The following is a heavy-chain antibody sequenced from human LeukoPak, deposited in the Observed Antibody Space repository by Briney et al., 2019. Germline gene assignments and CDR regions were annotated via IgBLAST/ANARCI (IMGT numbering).Heavy chain of an antibody. CDR1: GFTFSSNA. J-gene: IGHJ4*02. CDR2: ISGSGGST. D-gene: IGHD4-11*01. CDR3: AKHDYSNFYYFDY. V-gene: IGHV3-23*01. Sequence: PGGSLRLSCAASGFTFSSNAMSWVRQAPGKGLEWVSAISGSGGSTYYADSVKGRFTISRDNSKNTLYLQMNSLRAEDTAVYYCAKHDYSNFYYFDYWGQGTLVTVSS.